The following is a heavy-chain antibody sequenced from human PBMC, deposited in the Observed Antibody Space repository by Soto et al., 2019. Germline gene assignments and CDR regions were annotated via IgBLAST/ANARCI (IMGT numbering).Heavy chain of an antibody. J-gene: IGHJ1*01. CDR1: GYTLTELS. Sequence: GASVKVSCKVSGYTLTELSMHWVRQAPGKGLEWMGGFDPEDGETIYAQKFQGRVTMTEDTSTDTAYMELSSLRSEDTAVYYCRLDYYDSSGPHARPFQHWGQGTLVTVSS. CDR3: RLDYYDSSGPHARPFQH. CDR2: FDPEDGET. D-gene: IGHD3-22*01. V-gene: IGHV1-24*01.